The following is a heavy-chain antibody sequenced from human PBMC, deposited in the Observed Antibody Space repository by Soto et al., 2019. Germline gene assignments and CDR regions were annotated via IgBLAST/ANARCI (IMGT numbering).Heavy chain of an antibody. V-gene: IGHV3-48*02. CDR1: GFSFSTST. J-gene: IGHJ3*02. Sequence: PGWSLRLSCAASGFSFSTSTMNWVRQAPGKGLEWVSYISSGSTTIYYADSVKGRFTISRDNGKNSLYLQMNSLRDEDTAVYYCARDLRLGGTDAFDIWGQGKMVTVSS. CDR3: ARDLRLGGTDAFDI. D-gene: IGHD3-16*01. CDR2: ISSGSTTI.